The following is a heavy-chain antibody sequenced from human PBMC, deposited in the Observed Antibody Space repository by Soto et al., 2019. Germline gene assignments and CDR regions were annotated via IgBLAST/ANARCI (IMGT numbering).Heavy chain of an antibody. CDR2: INPSGGST. CDR1: GYTFTSYY. J-gene: IGHJ4*02. CDR3: ASQLYDSSGYYYPDY. V-gene: IGHV1-46*01. D-gene: IGHD3-22*01. Sequence: RASVKVSCKASGYTFTSYYMHWVRQAPGQGLEWMGIINPSGGSTSYAQKFQGRVTMTRDTSTSTVYMELSSLRSEDTAVYYCASQLYDSSGYYYPDYWGQGTLVTVSS.